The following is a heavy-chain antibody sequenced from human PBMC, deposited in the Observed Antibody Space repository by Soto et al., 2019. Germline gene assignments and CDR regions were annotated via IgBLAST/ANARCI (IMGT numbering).Heavy chain of an antibody. D-gene: IGHD1-1*01. V-gene: IGHV3-23*01. CDR3: ARKVLGSTSRPDWWYFDL. Sequence: EVQLLESGGGLVQPGGSLRLSCVGSGFTFINYAMNWVRQTPGKGLEWVSTISGGGDRTFDAYTVKGRFTISRDNSKNTVNLQMNSLRADDTAVYYCARKVLGSTSRPDWWYFDLWGRGTRVTVSS. J-gene: IGHJ2*01. CDR1: GFTFINYA. CDR2: ISGGGDRT.